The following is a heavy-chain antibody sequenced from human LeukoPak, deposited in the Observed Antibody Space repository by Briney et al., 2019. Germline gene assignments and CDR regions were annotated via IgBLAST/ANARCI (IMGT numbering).Heavy chain of an antibody. V-gene: IGHV3-49*04. CDR1: GFTFGDYA. CDR2: IRSKAYGGTT. CDR3: TRDLSYYGSGSYR. D-gene: IGHD3-10*01. Sequence: GGSLRLSCTASGFTFGDYAMSWVRQVPGKGLEWAGFIRSKAYGGTTEYAASVKGRFTISRDDSKSIAYLQMNSLKTEDTAVYYCTRDLSYYGSGSYRWGQGTLATVSS. J-gene: IGHJ4*02.